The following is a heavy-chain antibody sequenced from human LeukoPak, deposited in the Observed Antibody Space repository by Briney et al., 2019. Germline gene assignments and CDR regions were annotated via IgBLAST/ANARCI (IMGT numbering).Heavy chain of an antibody. CDR3: ARQSGVSSDNYFGMDV. V-gene: IGHV4-39*01. D-gene: IGHD1-26*01. CDR2: IYYSGSS. CDR1: GGSIRSSSYF. J-gene: IGHJ6*02. Sequence: SETLSLTCTVSGGSIRSSSYFWGWIRQPPGKGLEWIGNIYYSGSSYYNPSLKSRVTISVDTPKNQFSLKMSSVTAADTGVFYCARQSGVSSDNYFGMDVWGQGTTVTVSS.